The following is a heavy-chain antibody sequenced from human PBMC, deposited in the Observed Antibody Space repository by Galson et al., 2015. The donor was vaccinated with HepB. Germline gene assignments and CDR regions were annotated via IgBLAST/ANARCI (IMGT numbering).Heavy chain of an antibody. CDR2: IYSGGST. CDR3: VKRWRSTMIVVVTGGGVVDY. J-gene: IGHJ4*02. D-gene: IGHD3-22*01. Sequence: SLRLSCAASGFTVSSNYMSWVRQAPGKGLEWVSVIYSGGSTYYADSVKGRFTISRDNSKNTLYLQMSSLRAEDTAVYYCVKRWRSTMIVVVTGGGVVDYWGQGTLVTVSS. V-gene: IGHV3-53*05. CDR1: GFTVSSNY.